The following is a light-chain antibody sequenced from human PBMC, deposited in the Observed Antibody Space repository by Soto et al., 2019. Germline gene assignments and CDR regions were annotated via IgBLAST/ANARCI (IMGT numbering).Light chain of an antibody. CDR3: QQYNTYSQT. CDR1: QSISNW. Sequence: DIQMTQSPSTLSASVGDRVTITCRASQSISNWLAWYQQKPGKAPKLLIYDASTLERGVPSRFSGSGSGTEFTLTISTLQPDDFATYYCQQYNTYSQTFGQGTKVEIK. J-gene: IGKJ1*01. CDR2: DAS. V-gene: IGKV1-5*01.